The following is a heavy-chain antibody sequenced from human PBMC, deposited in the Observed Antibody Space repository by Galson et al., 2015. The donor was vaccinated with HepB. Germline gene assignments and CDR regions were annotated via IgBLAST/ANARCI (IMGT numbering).Heavy chain of an antibody. Sequence: SVKVSCKASGYTFTSYYMHWVRQAPGHGLEWMGIINPSGGSTSYAQKFQGRVTMTRDTSTSTVYVELSSLRSEDTAVYYCARESLRYYGMDVWGQGTTVTVSS. J-gene: IGHJ6*02. CDR1: GYTFTSYY. CDR2: INPSGGST. CDR3: ARESLRYYGMDV. V-gene: IGHV1-46*01.